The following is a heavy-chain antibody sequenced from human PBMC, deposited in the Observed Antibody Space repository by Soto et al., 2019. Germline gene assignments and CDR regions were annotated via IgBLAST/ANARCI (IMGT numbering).Heavy chain of an antibody. D-gene: IGHD6-13*01. Sequence: EVQLVESGGGLVQPGGSLKLSCAASGFTFSGSAMHWVRQASGKGLEWVGRIRSKANSYATAYAASVKGRFTISRDDSKNTAYLQMNSLKTEDTAVYYCTRQGHQLGVMDVWGQGTTVTVSS. CDR3: TRQGHQLGVMDV. J-gene: IGHJ6*02. V-gene: IGHV3-73*02. CDR1: GFTFSGSA. CDR2: IRSKANSYAT.